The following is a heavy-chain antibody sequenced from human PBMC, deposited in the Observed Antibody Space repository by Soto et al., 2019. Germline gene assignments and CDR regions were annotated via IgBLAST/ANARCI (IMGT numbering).Heavy chain of an antibody. Sequence: QVQLVESGGGVVQPGRALRLSCAASGFTFSSYGMHWVRQAPGKGLEWVAGIWYGGSNKYYADSVKGRFTISRDNSKNTLYLQMNRLRAEDTAVYYCAALCYDSSERREHDAFDIWGQGTMVPVSS. CDR1: GFTFSSYG. J-gene: IGHJ3*02. D-gene: IGHD3-22*01. V-gene: IGHV3-33*01. CDR2: IWYGGSNK. CDR3: AALCYDSSERREHDAFDI.